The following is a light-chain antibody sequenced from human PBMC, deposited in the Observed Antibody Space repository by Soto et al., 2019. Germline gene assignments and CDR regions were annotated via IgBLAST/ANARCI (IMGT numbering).Light chain of an antibody. CDR3: SSSTSSSTLVWV. V-gene: IGLV2-14*01. J-gene: IGLJ3*02. CDR2: EVS. Sequence: QSVLKQPASVSGSPGQSITISCTGTSSDVGHYNYVSWYQHHPGKAPKLMIFEVSHRPSGISNRFSGSKSGNTASLTISGLQAEDEADYYCSSSTSSSTLVWVFGGGTKVTVL. CDR1: SSDVGHYNY.